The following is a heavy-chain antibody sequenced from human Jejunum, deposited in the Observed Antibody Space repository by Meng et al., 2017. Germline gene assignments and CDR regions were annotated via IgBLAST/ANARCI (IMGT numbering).Heavy chain of an antibody. CDR3: ARDRGVRDLDH. J-gene: IGHJ4*02. CDR2: ISRDGSSI. V-gene: IGHV3-48*03. D-gene: IGHD3-10*01. Sequence: GESLKISCSASGFTFNSYEMNWVRQTPGMGLEWVSYISRDGSSIWYADSVKGRFTISRDNAKNSLYLQMNSLRVEDTAVYYCARDRGVRDLDHWGQGNLVTVSS. CDR1: GFTFNSYE.